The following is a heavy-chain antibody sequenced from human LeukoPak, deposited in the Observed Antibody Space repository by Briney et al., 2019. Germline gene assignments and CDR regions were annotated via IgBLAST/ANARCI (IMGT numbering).Heavy chain of an antibody. Sequence: ASVKVSCKASGYTFTGYYMHWVRQAPGQGLEWMGWINPNSGGTNYAQKFQGRVTMTRDTSISTVYMELSRLRSDDTAVCYCARAPTSGYDQSGDYWGQGTLVTVSS. CDR2: INPNSGGT. J-gene: IGHJ4*02. V-gene: IGHV1-2*02. D-gene: IGHD5-12*01. CDR1: GYTFTGYY. CDR3: ARAPTSGYDQSGDY.